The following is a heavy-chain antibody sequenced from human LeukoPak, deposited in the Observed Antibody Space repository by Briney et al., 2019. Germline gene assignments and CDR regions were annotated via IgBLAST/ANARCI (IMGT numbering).Heavy chain of an antibody. CDR3: ARPRTGGDYYYGMDV. Sequence: GESLKISCKGSGYSFTSYWIVWVRQMPGKGLEWMGIVYPGDSHTRYSPSFQGQVIISADKSISTAYLQWSSLKASDSAMYYRARPRTGGDYYYGMDVWGQGTTVTVS. CDR1: GYSFTSYW. V-gene: IGHV5-51*01. D-gene: IGHD2-21*01. J-gene: IGHJ6*02. CDR2: VYPGDSHT.